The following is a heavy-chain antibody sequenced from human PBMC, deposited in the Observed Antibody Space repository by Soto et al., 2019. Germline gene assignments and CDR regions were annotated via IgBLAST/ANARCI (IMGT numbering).Heavy chain of an antibody. CDR3: AKKSGVGATWYFDY. CDR2: LPEIGTNT. Sequence: LRLSCAASGFTFSNYGMSWVRQAPGKGLEWASALPEIGTNTYYADSVKGRFTISRDNSKNTLFLQINNLRAGDTAVYYCAKKSGVGATWYFDYWGQGTLVTVSS. J-gene: IGHJ4*02. CDR1: GFTFSNYG. V-gene: IGHV3-23*01. D-gene: IGHD1-26*01.